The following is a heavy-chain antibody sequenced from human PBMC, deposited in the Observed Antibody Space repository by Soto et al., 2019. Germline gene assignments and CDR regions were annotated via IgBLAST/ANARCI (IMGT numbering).Heavy chain of an antibody. D-gene: IGHD3-22*01. CDR3: ARDPTYDSSGYYYGGVY. Sequence: PSETLSLTCTVSGGSISSYYWSWIRQPAVKVLEWIGRIYTSGSTNYNPSLKSRVTMSVDTSKNQFSLKLSSVTAADTAVYYCARDPTYDSSGYYYGGVYWGQGTLVTVSS. CDR2: IYTSGST. J-gene: IGHJ4*02. V-gene: IGHV4-4*07. CDR1: GGSISSYY.